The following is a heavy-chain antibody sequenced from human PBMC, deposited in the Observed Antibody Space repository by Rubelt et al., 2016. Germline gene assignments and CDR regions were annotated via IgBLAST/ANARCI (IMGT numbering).Heavy chain of an antibody. Sequence: QMQLVQSGPEVKKPGTSVKVSCKASGFTFTSSAMQWVRQARGQRLEWIGWIVVGSGNTNYAQKFQERVTITRDMSTSTAYMELSSLRSEDAAVYYCAADLGITMVRGIHYYYGMDVWGQGTTVTVSS. CDR3: AADLGITMVRGIHYYYGMDV. D-gene: IGHD3-10*01. CDR2: IVVGSGNT. J-gene: IGHJ6*02. V-gene: IGHV1-58*02. CDR1: GFTFTSSA.